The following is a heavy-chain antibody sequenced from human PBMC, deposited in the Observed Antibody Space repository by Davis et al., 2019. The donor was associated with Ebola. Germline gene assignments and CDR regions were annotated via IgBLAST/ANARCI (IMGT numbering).Heavy chain of an antibody. CDR1: GGTFSSYA. CDR3: AREVGETKLDQ. Sequence: SVKVSCKASGGTFSSYAISWVRQAPGQGLDWMGGIIPVFGIPKYAQKFQGRVTLTADESTSTAYMEPTNLRSDDTAVYYCAREVGETKLDQWGQGTLVTVSS. V-gene: IGHV1-69*13. CDR2: IIPVFGIP. D-gene: IGHD1-26*01. J-gene: IGHJ4*02.